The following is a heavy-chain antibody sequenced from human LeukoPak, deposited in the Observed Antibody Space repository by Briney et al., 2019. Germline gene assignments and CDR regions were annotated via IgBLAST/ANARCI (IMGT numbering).Heavy chain of an antibody. Sequence: SVKVSCKASGGTFSSYAISWVRQAPGQGLEWMGGIIPIFGTANYAQKFQGRVTITTDESTSTAYMELSSLRSEDTALYYCTRDLRPGGADVWGQGTTVIVSS. CDR2: IIPIFGTA. D-gene: IGHD4-17*01. V-gene: IGHV1-69*05. CDR1: GGTFSSYA. CDR3: TRDLRPGGADV. J-gene: IGHJ6*02.